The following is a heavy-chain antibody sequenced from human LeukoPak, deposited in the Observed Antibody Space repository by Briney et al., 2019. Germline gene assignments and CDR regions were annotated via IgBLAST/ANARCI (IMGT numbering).Heavy chain of an antibody. D-gene: IGHD3-22*01. V-gene: IGHV3-73*01. J-gene: IGHJ5*02. CDR2: IRSKNNNYAT. Sequence: PGGSLRLSCAASGFTFRVSAMHWVRHASGKGREWLGHIRSKNNNYATAYAASVKGRFTISRDDSENTAYLQMNSLKTEDTAVYYCTSDFYDSRWFDPWGQGTLVTVSS. CDR1: GFTFRVSA. CDR3: TSDFYDSRWFDP.